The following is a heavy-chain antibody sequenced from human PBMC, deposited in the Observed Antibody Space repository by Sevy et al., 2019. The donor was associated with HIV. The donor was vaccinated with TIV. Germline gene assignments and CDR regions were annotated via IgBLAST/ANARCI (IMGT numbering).Heavy chain of an antibody. CDR2: ISGRSRST. D-gene: IGHD1-1*01. CDR1: GFTFWSFA. Sequence: GGSLRLSCAASGFTFWSFAMTWVRQAPGKGLEWVSIISGRSRSTYYADSVKGRFTISRENSKNTLFRQMNSLRAEDTAVYYCAKSPPTNGTTWGDNWFDPWGQGTLVTVSS. V-gene: IGHV3-23*01. CDR3: AKSPPTNGTTWGDNWFDP. J-gene: IGHJ5*02.